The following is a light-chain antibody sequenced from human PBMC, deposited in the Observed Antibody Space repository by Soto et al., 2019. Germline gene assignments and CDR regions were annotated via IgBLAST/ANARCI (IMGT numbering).Light chain of an antibody. J-gene: IGLJ3*02. CDR3: QTWGTGIWV. CDR1: SGHSSYD. CDR2: LNSDGSH. V-gene: IGLV4-69*01. Sequence: QLVLTQSPSASASLGASVKLTCTLSSGHSSYDIAWHQQQPKKGPQYLMKLNSDGSHTKGDGIPDRFSGSSSGAERYLTISSLQSEDEADYYCQTWGTGIWVFGGGTQLTVL.